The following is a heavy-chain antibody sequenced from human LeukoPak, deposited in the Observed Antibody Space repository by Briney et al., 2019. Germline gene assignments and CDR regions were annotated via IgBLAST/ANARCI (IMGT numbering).Heavy chain of an antibody. CDR1: GFTFSSYW. CDR2: IKSKTDGGTT. CDR3: TTVSASLAPRFPRNVA. J-gene: IGHJ4*02. Sequence: PGGSLRLSCAASGFTFSSYWMSWVRQAPGKGLEWVGRIKSKTDGGTTDYAAPVKGRFTISRDDSKNTLYLQMNSLKTEDTAVYYCTTVSASLAPRFPRNVAWGQGTLVTVSS. V-gene: IGHV3-15*01. D-gene: IGHD3-3*01.